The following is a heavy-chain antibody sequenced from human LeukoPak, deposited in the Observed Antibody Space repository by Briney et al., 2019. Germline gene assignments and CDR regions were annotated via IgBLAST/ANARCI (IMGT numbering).Heavy chain of an antibody. J-gene: IGHJ6*03. D-gene: IGHD4-17*01. V-gene: IGHV1-24*01. CDR3: ATHTVTTSYYYYMDV. Sequence: ASVKVSCKVSGYTLTELSMHWVRQAPGKGLEWTGGFDPEDGETIYAQKFQGRVTMTEDTSTDTAYMELSSLRSEDTAVYYCATHTVTTSYYYYMDVWGKGTTVTVSS. CDR2: FDPEDGET. CDR1: GYTLTELS.